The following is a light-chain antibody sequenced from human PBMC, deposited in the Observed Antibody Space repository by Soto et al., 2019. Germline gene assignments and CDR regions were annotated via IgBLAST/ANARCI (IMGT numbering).Light chain of an antibody. CDR3: QHYNSYSEA. CDR2: KAS. V-gene: IGKV1-5*03. J-gene: IGKJ1*01. Sequence: DIQMTQSPSTLSGSVGDRVTITGRASQTISSWLAWYQQKPGKAPKLLIYKASTLKSGVPSRFSGSGSGTEFTLTISSLQPDHFATYYCQHYNSYSEAFGQGTKVDIK. CDR1: QTISSW.